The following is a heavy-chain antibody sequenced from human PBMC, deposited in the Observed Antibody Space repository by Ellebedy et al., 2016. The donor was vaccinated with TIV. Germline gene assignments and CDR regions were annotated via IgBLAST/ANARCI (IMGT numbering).Heavy chain of an antibody. D-gene: IGHD1-14*01. V-gene: IGHV3-30*18. CDR2: ISYDGNTK. CDR1: GFTFSDYG. CDR3: AKEALEGATMDF. Sequence: GESLKISCAASGFTFSDYGMHWVRQAPGKGLEWVAVISYDGNTKYYANSVEGRFTISRDNSDDMLFLQMNSLRSEDTAVYYCAKEALEGATMDFWGQGILVAVSS. J-gene: IGHJ4*02.